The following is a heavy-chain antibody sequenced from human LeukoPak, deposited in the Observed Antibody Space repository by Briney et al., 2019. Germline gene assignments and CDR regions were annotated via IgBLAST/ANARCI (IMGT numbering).Heavy chain of an antibody. J-gene: IGHJ3*02. Sequence: KPSETLSLTCAVYGGSFRGYYWSWIRQPPGKGLEWIGEINHSGSTNYNPSLKSRVTISVDTSKNQFSLKLSSVTAADTAVYYCARGRGVLRFLEWSPPAHAFDIWGQGTMVTVSS. V-gene: IGHV4-34*01. D-gene: IGHD3-3*01. CDR3: ARGRGVLRFLEWSPPAHAFDI. CDR2: INHSGST. CDR1: GGSFRGYY.